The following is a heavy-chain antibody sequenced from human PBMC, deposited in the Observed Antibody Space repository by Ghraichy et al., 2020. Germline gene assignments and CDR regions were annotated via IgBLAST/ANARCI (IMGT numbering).Heavy chain of an antibody. D-gene: IGHD3-10*01. J-gene: IGHJ6*03. CDR1: GFTFSSYA. CDR3: AKGITGVRGVPRRSHYFYYLDV. Sequence: SCAASGFTFSSYALSWVRQAPGKGLEWISAISGGGDNTYYADSVKGRFTISRDNSKNTLYLQMNSLRAEDTAVYYCAKGITGVRGVPRRSHYFYYLDVWGKGTTVTVSS. V-gene: IGHV3-23*01. CDR2: ISGGGDNT.